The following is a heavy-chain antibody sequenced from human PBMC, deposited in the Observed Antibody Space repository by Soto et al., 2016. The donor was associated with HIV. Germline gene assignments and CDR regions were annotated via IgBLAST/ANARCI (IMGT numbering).Heavy chain of an antibody. CDR1: GESLTNHY. D-gene: IGHD3-16*01. V-gene: IGHV4-34*02. Sequence: QVQLQQWGAGLLKPSETLSLTCAVYGESLTNHYWTWIRQPPGETLEWVGEISHSGKTKYNPSLKSRVTISIDTSKKQFSLKLTSVTAADTAVYYCAREGDFLYYFDYWGRGTLVTVSS. J-gene: IGHJ4*02. CDR3: AREGDFLYYFDY. CDR2: ISHSGKT.